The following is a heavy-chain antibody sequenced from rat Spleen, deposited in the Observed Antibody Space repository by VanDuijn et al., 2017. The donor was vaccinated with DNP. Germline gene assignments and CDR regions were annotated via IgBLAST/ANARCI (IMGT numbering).Heavy chain of an antibody. Sequence: EVQLQESGPGLVKPSQSLSLICSVTGYSITRTYWGWIRKFPGNKMEWVGHISYSGRTTYNPSLKSRISISRDTSKNQFFLQLNSVSTDDTATYYCARWRIGPHYFDYWGQGVMVTVSS. CDR2: ISYSGRT. J-gene: IGHJ2*01. CDR1: GYSITRTY. V-gene: IGHV3-1*01. D-gene: IGHD1-11*01. CDR3: ARWRIGPHYFDY.